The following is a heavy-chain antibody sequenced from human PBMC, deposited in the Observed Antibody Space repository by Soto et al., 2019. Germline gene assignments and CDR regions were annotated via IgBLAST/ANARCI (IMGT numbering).Heavy chain of an antibody. J-gene: IGHJ6*02. CDR3: AREGGLLGMDV. V-gene: IGHV4-4*03. CDR1: GGPISSSNW. Sequence: QAQLQESGPGLVKPPGTLSLTCAASGGPISSSNWWRWVRQPPGKGLEWIGEIYHSGSTNYNPSLKSRGTISVDKSKNQISLKLSSVTAADTAVYYWAREGGLLGMDVWGQGTTVTVSS. D-gene: IGHD1-26*01. CDR2: IYHSGST.